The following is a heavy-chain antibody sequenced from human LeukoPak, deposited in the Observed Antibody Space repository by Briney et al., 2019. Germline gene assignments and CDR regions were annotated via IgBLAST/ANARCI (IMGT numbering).Heavy chain of an antibody. CDR2: ISYDGSNK. V-gene: IGHV3-30-3*01. J-gene: IGHJ6*02. CDR3: ARTYYDFWSGYSYYYYYGMDV. D-gene: IGHD3-3*01. CDR1: GFTFSSYA. Sequence: GGSLRLSCAASGFTFSSYAMHWVRQAPGKGLEWVAVISYDGSNKYYADSVKGRFTISRDNSKNTLYLQMNGLRAEDTAVYYCARTYYDFWSGYSYYYYYGMDVWGQGTTVTVSS.